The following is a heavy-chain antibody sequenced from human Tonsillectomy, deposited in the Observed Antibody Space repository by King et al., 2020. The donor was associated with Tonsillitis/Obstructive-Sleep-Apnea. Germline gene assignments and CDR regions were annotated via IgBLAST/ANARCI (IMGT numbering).Heavy chain of an antibody. J-gene: IGHJ4*02. Sequence: VQLVESGGGVVQPGRSLRLSCAASGFTFSNYAMHWVRQAPGKGLEWVAVISYDGNNKYYADSVKGRFTISRDNSKNTLYLQMNSLRAEDTAVYYCAREGPAGYFDYWGQGTLVTVSS. CDR3: AREGPAGYFDY. V-gene: IGHV3-30*01. CDR2: ISYDGNNK. CDR1: GFTFSNYA.